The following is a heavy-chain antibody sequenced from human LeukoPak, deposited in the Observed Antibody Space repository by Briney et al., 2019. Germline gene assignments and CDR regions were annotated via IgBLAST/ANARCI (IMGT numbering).Heavy chain of an antibody. Sequence: ASVKVSCKASGYTFISYYMHWVRQAPGQGLEWMGLINPSGGTTIHAQKFQGRVTMPRDPSTSTVYMELSSLRSEDTGVYYWARGYSGSYYRWFDPWGQGTLVTVSS. D-gene: IGHD1-26*01. V-gene: IGHV1-46*01. CDR3: ARGYSGSYYRWFDP. CDR1: GYTFISYY. J-gene: IGHJ5*02. CDR2: INPSGGTT.